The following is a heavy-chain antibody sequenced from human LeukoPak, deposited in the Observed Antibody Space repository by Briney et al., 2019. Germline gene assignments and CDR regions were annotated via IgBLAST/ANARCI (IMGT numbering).Heavy chain of an antibody. CDR2: ISGSGGST. CDR1: GVTLSSFA. J-gene: IGHJ4*02. CDR3: ARERGRGRDSPWFDY. D-gene: IGHD1-26*01. Sequence: GGSLRLSCAASGVTLSSFAMSWARQAPGKGLEWVSAISGSGGSTYYADSVKGRFTISRDNSKNTLYLQMNSLRAEDTAVYYCARERGRGRDSPWFDYWGQGTLVTVSS. V-gene: IGHV3-23*01.